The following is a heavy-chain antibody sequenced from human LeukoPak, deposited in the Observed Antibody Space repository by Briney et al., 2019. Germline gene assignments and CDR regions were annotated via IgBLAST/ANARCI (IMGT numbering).Heavy chain of an antibody. Sequence: PSGTLSLTCAVSGGSISSSNWWSWVRQRPGKGLGWIGRIYTSGSTNYSPSLKSRVTMSVDTSKNQFSLKLSSVTAADTAVYYCARLDYYDSSGYQYYFDYWGQGTLVTVSS. J-gene: IGHJ4*02. CDR2: IYTSGST. D-gene: IGHD3-22*01. V-gene: IGHV4-4*02. CDR3: ARLDYYDSSGYQYYFDY. CDR1: GGSISSSNW.